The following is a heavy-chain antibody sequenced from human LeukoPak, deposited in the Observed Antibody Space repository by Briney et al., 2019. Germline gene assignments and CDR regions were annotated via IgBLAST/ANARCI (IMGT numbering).Heavy chain of an antibody. CDR2: ISSSSRTI. D-gene: IGHD1-14*01. CDR1: DLTFSTFT. Sequence: PGGSLRLSCAASDLTFSTFTMHWLRQAPGKGLEWLSSISSSSRTINYADSVQGRFTVSRDNANSSMFLQMNELRREDTAVYYCAKGSPRGGFDSWGQGTLVTVSS. J-gene: IGHJ5*01. V-gene: IGHV3-48*01. CDR3: AKGSPRGGFDS.